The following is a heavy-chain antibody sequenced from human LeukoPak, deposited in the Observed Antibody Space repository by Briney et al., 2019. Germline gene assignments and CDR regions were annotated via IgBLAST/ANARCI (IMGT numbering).Heavy chain of an antibody. CDR3: ARMISGSPEGYWFAP. CDR1: GYTFTSYY. J-gene: IGHJ5*02. V-gene: IGHV1-46*03. Sequence: ASVKVSCKASGYTFTSYYMHWVRQAPGQGLEWMGIINPSGGSTSYAQKFQGRDTMTRDTSTSTVYMELSSLRSEDTAVYYCARMISGSPEGYWFAPWGQGTLVTVSS. D-gene: IGHD1-26*01. CDR2: INPSGGST.